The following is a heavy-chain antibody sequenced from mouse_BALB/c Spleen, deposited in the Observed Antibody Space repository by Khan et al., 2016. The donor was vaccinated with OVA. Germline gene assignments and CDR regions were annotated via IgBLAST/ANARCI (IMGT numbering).Heavy chain of an antibody. D-gene: IGHD2-3*01. J-gene: IGHJ2*01. V-gene: IGHV14-1*02. CDR2: IDPENGNT. CDR3: ARSILLYVDW. CDR1: GFNIKDYY. Sequence: VQLKEAGTELVRPGALVRLSCTASGFNIKDYYIHWVKQRPDQGLEWIGWIDPENGNTIYDPKFQGKASITADTSSNTAYLQLSSLTSEDTAVYYCARSILLYVDWWGQGTPLTVSS.